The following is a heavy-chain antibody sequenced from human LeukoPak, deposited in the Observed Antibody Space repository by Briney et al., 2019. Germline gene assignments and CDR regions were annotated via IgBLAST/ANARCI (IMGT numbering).Heavy chain of an antibody. Sequence: GGSLRLSCAASGFTFSSYGMSWVRQAPGKGLEWVSAISGSGGSTYYADSVKGRFTISRDNSKNTLYLQMNSLRAEDTAVYYCARTYGSSGSKGGYFDYWGQGTLVTVSS. D-gene: IGHD3-22*01. V-gene: IGHV3-23*01. J-gene: IGHJ4*02. CDR3: ARTYGSSGSKGGYFDY. CDR1: GFTFSSYG. CDR2: ISGSGGST.